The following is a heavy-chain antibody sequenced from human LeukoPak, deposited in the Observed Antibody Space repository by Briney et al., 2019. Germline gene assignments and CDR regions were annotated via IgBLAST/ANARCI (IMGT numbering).Heavy chain of an antibody. J-gene: IGHJ4*02. D-gene: IGHD6-6*01. Sequence: ASVTVSCKASGGTFSSYAISWVRQAPGQGLEWMGGIIPIFGTANYAQKFQGRVTITADESTSTAYMELSSLRSEDTAAYYCARGSIAAPSPDYWGQGTLVTVSS. CDR2: IIPIFGTA. V-gene: IGHV1-69*13. CDR3: ARGSIAAPSPDY. CDR1: GGTFSSYA.